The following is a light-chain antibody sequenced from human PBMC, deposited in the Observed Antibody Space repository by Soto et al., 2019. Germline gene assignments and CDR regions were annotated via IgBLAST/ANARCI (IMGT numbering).Light chain of an antibody. CDR1: SSDVGYNF. J-gene: IGLJ1*01. CDR2: DVN. Sequence: QSALTQPASVSGSPGQSSTIACTGTSSDVGYNFVSWYQHYPGKAPKLLISDVNYRPSGVSNRFSGSTSGNTASLTISGLQAEDEADYYCSSYTGSSTYVFGTGTKLTVL. CDR3: SSYTGSSTYV. V-gene: IGLV2-14*03.